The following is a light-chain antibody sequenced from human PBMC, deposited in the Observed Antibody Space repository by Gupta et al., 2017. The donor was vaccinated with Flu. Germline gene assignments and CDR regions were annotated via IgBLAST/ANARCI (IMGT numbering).Light chain of an antibody. J-gene: IGKJ4*01. Sequence: PSSVSASVGDRVTITCRASQGVGTWLAWYQQKPGKAPKYLISASTSLRSGVPLRFSGSGSGTDFTLTISSLQPEDFATYYCYQSHSFPFSFGGGTKVEIK. CDR1: QGVGTW. CDR3: YQSHSFPFS. CDR2: AST. V-gene: IGKV1-12*01.